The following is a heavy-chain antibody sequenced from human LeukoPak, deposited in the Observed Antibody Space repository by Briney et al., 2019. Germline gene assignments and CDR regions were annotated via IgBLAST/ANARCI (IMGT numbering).Heavy chain of an antibody. CDR3: ARVRRYFDTSGYQVFWFDP. V-gene: IGHV3-48*01. Sequence: GGSLRLSCAASGFSFSAYSFNWIRQTPGKGPEWLSYISTSSNTIYYADTVKGRFTISRDNAKNSLFLQMNSLRAEDTAVYYCARVRRYFDTSGYQVFWFDPWGQGTRVTVSS. D-gene: IGHD3-22*01. CDR2: ISTSSNTI. J-gene: IGHJ5*02. CDR1: GFSFSAYS.